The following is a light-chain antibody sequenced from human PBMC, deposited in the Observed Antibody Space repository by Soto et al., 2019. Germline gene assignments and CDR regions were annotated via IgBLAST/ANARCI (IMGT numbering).Light chain of an antibody. Sequence: DIQMTQSPSSLSASVGDRVTITCRASQSISTYLSWYQVKPGKAPKLLIYGASSLQSGVPSRFSGSGSGTDFTLSISSLQLEDFAIYYCLQSHSTPDTFGQGTRLEIK. CDR1: QSISTY. V-gene: IGKV1-39*01. CDR2: GAS. CDR3: LQSHSTPDT. J-gene: IGKJ2*01.